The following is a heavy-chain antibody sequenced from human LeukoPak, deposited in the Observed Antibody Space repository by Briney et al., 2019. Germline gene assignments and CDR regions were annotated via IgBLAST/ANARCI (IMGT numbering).Heavy chain of an antibody. D-gene: IGHD3-22*01. CDR1: GYTFTSYG. Sequence: ASVKVSCKASGYTFTSYGISWVRQDPGQGLEWMGWISAYNGNTNYAQKLQGRVTMTTDTSTTTAYMEVRSLKSDDTAVYFCARGPVLDNYDSSTYFPNYWGQGTLVTVSS. J-gene: IGHJ4*02. CDR2: ISAYNGNT. V-gene: IGHV1-18*01. CDR3: ARGPVLDNYDSSTYFPNY.